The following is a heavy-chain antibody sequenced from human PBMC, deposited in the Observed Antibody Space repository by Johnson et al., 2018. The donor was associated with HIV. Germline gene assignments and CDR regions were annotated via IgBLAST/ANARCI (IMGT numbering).Heavy chain of an antibody. V-gene: IGHV3-20*04. CDR1: GFTFDDYG. CDR3: ARDRIVGWEPYDGFDI. Sequence: VQLVESGGGVVRPGGSLRLSCAASGFTFDDYGMSWVRQAPGKGLEWVSGINWNGGSTGYADSVKGRFTISRDKAKNFLYLQMNSLRAEDTALYYCARDRIVGWEPYDGFDIWGQGTMVTVSS. CDR2: INWNGGST. J-gene: IGHJ3*02. D-gene: IGHD1-26*01.